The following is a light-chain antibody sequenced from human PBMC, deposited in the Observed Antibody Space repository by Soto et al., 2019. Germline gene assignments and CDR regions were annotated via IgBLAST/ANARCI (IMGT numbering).Light chain of an antibody. CDR1: SSNIGRNT. CDR2: SNN. CDR3: ATWDDSLNGVV. J-gene: IGLJ2*01. V-gene: IGLV1-44*01. Sequence: QSVPTQPPSASGTPGQRVTLSCSGSSSNIGRNTVNWYQHVPGTAPKLLIYSNNQRPSGVPDRFSGSKSGTSASLAISGLQSEDEAKYYCATWDDSLNGVVCGGGTKLTVL.